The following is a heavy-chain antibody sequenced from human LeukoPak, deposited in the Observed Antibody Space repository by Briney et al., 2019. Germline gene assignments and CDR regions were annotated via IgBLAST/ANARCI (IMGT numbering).Heavy chain of an antibody. CDR2: INTNTGNP. CDR1: GYTFTSYA. D-gene: IGHD1-20*01. Sequence: GASVNVSCKASGYTFTSYAMNWVRQAPGQGLEWMGWINTNTGNPTYAQGFTGRFVFSLDTSVSTAYLQISSLRAEDTAVYYCARGSWYNWNYYYYYMDVWGKGTTVTVSS. J-gene: IGHJ6*03. CDR3: ARGSWYNWNYYYYYMDV. V-gene: IGHV7-4-1*02.